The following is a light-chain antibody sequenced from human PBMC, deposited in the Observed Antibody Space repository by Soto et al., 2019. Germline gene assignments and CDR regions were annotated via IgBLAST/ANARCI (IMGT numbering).Light chain of an antibody. Sequence: QSVLTQPASVSGSPGQSITISCTGTSSDVGGYNYVSWYQQHPGKAPKLMIYDVSNRHSGVSNRFSGSKSGNTASLTISGLQAGDEADYYCSSYTSSSTLVVFVGGTKLTVL. CDR1: SSDVGGYNY. CDR3: SSYTSSSTLVV. J-gene: IGLJ2*01. V-gene: IGLV2-14*01. CDR2: DVS.